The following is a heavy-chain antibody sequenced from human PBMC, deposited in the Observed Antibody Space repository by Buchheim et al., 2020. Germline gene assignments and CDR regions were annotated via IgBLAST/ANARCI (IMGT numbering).Heavy chain of an antibody. CDR2: INPSGGST. Sequence: QVQLVQSGAEVKKPGASVKVSCKASGYTFTSYYMHWVRQAPGQGLEWMGIINPSGGSTSYAQKFQGRVTMTRDPSTSTVYLELSSLRSEDTAVYYCARGVVVVPAANGFWFDPWGQGTL. J-gene: IGHJ5*02. CDR1: GYTFTSYY. CDR3: ARGVVVVPAANGFWFDP. V-gene: IGHV1-46*01. D-gene: IGHD2-2*01.